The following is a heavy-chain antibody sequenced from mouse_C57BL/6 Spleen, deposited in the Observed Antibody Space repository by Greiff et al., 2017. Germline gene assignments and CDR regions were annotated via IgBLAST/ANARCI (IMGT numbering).Heavy chain of an antibody. V-gene: IGHV14-3*01. D-gene: IGHD1-1*01. Sequence: EVQLQQPVAELVRPGASVKLSCTASGFNIKNTYMHWVKQRPEQGLEWIGRIDPANGNTKYAPKFQGKATITADTSSNTAYLQLSSLTSEDTAISYWDWGVHYYGSSDYAMDYWGQGTSVTVSS. J-gene: IGHJ4*01. CDR3: DWGVHYYGSSDYAMDY. CDR1: GFNIKNTY. CDR2: IDPANGNT.